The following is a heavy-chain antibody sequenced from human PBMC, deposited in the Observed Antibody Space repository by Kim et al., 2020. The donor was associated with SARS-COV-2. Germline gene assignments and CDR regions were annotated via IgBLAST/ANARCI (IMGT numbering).Heavy chain of an antibody. CDR3: ARGTTVTKVVTRTFEYFQH. D-gene: IGHD4-17*01. J-gene: IGHJ1*01. CDR2: ISYDGSNK. CDR1: GFTFSSYA. Sequence: GGSLRLSCAASGFTFSSYAMHWVRQAPGKGLEWVAVISYDGSNKYYADSVKGRFTISRNNSKNTLYLQMNSLRAEDTAVYYCARGTTVTKVVTRTFEYFQHWGQGTLVTVSS. V-gene: IGHV3-30-3*01.